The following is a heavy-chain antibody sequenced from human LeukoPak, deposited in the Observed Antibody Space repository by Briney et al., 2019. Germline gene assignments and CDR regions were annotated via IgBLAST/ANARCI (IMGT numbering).Heavy chain of an antibody. Sequence: GGSLRLSCAASGFTFSDYYMSWIRQAPGKGLEWVSYISSSGSTIYYADSVKGRFTISRDNAKNSLYLQMNSLRAEDTAVYYCAKDRAGTYYYYGMDVWGQGTTVTVSS. CDR1: GFTFSDYY. CDR2: ISSSGSTI. V-gene: IGHV3-11*01. J-gene: IGHJ6*02. CDR3: AKDRAGTYYYYGMDV. D-gene: IGHD1/OR15-1a*01.